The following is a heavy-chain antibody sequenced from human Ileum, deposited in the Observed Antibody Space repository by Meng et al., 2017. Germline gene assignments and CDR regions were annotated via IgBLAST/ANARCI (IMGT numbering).Heavy chain of an antibody. CDR1: GASGSSGSDY. V-gene: IGHV4-61*01. Sequence: VQLHHSGPRLVSPSVTLSLSCTVSGASGSSGSDYWSWIRQPPGKGLEWIGHIYYSGSTNYNPSLKSRVTISVDMSKNQFSLKLNSVTAADTAIYFCARSSTSPASYFFDYWGQGTLVTVSS. D-gene: IGHD6-6*01. CDR2: IYYSGST. J-gene: IGHJ4*02. CDR3: ARSSTSPASYFFDY.